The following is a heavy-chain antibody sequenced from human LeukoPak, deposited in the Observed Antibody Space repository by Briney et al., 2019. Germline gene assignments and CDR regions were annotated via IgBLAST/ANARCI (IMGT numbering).Heavy chain of an antibody. J-gene: IGHJ4*02. CDR3: ARAGYYGSGSYYNNGYYFDY. V-gene: IGHV4-59*01. Sequence: SETLSLTCTVSGGSISSYYWSWIRQPPGKGLEWIGYIYYSGSTNYNPSLKSRVTISVDTSKNQFSLQLRSVTAADTAVYYCARAGYYGSGSYYNNGYYFDYWGQGPLVPVPS. CDR2: IYYSGST. CDR1: GGSISSYY. D-gene: IGHD3-10*01.